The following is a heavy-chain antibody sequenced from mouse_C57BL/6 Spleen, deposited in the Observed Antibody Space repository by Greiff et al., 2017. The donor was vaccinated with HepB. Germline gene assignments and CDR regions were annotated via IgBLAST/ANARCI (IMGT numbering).Heavy chain of an antibody. CDR1: GFNIKDDY. CDR3: TTNYYGPYYFDY. CDR2: IDPENGDT. D-gene: IGHD1-2*01. Sequence: EVQGVESGAELVRPGASVKLSCTASGFNIKDDYMHWVKQRPEQGLEWIGWIDPENGDTEYASKFQGKATITADTSSNTAYLQLSSLTSEDTAVYYCTTNYYGPYYFDYWGQGTTLTVSS. J-gene: IGHJ2*01. V-gene: IGHV14-4*01.